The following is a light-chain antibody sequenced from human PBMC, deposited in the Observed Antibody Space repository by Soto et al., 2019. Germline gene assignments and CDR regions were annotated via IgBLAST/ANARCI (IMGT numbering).Light chain of an antibody. J-gene: IGKJ4*01. CDR1: QSLLDSNGYDY. CDR2: LGS. V-gene: IGKV2-28*01. Sequence: DIVMTQSPLSQPVTPGEPASISCRSSQSLLDSNGYDYLDWYLQKPGQSPQLLIYLGSNRASGVPDRFSGSGSGTEFTLKISRVEAEDVGVYYCMPGLQTPLTFGGGTKVEIK. CDR3: MPGLQTPLT.